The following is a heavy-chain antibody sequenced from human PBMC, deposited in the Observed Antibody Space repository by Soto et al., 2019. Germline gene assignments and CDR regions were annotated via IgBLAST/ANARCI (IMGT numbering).Heavy chain of an antibody. CDR3: AREGRTYYFDY. D-gene: IGHD1-1*01. J-gene: IGHJ4*02. CDR1: GGTFSSYA. V-gene: IGHV1-69*12. Sequence: QVQLVQSGAEVKKPGSSVKVSCKASGGTFSSYAVSWVRQAPGQGLEWMGGIIPVFGTPNYAQKCQGRVTVTADESTTTAYMELSSLRSEDTAVYYCAREGRTYYFDYWGQGTLVTVSS. CDR2: IIPVFGTP.